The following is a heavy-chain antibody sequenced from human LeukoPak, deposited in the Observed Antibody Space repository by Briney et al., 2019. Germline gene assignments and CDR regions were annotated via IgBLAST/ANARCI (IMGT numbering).Heavy chain of an antibody. J-gene: IGHJ6*02. CDR1: GFTFGDYA. CDR2: VRSKAYGGTR. V-gene: IGHV3-49*03. Sequence: GGSLRLSCTASGFTFGDYAMCWFRQAPGKGLEWVGVVRSKAYGGTRDYAASVKCRFTISRDDSESITYLQLNSLETEDTAVYYCVRYTTTSRYTYFGMDVWGQGTTVTVSS. D-gene: IGHD5-12*01. CDR3: VRYTTTSRYTYFGMDV.